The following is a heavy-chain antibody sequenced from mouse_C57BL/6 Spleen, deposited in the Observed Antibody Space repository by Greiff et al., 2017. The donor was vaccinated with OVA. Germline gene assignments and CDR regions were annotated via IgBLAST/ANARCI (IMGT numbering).Heavy chain of an antibody. Sequence: QVQLQQSGAELVKPGASVKLSCKASGYTFTSYWMQWVKQRPGQGLEWIGEIDPSDSYTNYNQKFKGKATLTVDTSSSTAYMQLSSLTSEDSAVYYCARSASSGPFDYWGQGTTLTVSS. J-gene: IGHJ2*01. CDR1: GYTFTSYW. CDR3: ARSASSGPFDY. V-gene: IGHV1-50*01. D-gene: IGHD3-2*02. CDR2: IDPSDSYT.